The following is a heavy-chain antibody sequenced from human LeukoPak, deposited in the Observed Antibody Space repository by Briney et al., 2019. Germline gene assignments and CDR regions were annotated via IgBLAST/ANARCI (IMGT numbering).Heavy chain of an antibody. Sequence: GASLQISGEGAGSIFTGYWIGWRRPLPGKVLEWMGIIYPGDSDTRYSPSFRGQVTISADKSISTAYLQWSSLKASDTAMYYCARQSPYCSSPSCYFDYWGQGTLVTVSS. CDR3: ARQSPYCSSPSCYFDY. CDR2: IYPGDSDT. V-gene: IGHV5-51*01. J-gene: IGHJ4*02. CDR1: GSIFTGYW. D-gene: IGHD2-2*01.